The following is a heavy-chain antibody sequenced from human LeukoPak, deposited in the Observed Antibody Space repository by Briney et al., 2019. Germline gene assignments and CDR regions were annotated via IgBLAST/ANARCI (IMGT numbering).Heavy chain of an antibody. D-gene: IGHD6-19*01. J-gene: IGHJ5*02. CDR3: ARMRAVAGRLTNWFDP. CDR2: INTGDDT. V-gene: IGHV1-3*04. Sequence: ASVKVSCKASGYTFTNYAMHWVRQAPGQRPEWMGWINTGDDTKYSQRFQGRVTFTRDTSANTAYMEMSSLTSDDTAVYYCARMRAVAGRLTNWFDPWGQGTPVTVSS. CDR1: GYTFTNYA.